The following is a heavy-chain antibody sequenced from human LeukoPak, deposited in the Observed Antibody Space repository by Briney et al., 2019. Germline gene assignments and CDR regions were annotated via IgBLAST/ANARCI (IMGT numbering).Heavy chain of an antibody. Sequence: SETLSLTCTVSGGSISSYYWSWIRQPPGKGLEWIGYIYYSGSTNYNPSLKSRVTISVDTSKKQFSLKLSSVTAADTAVYYCARVTSSGYYYVSNYFDYWGQGTLVTVSS. CDR3: ARVTSSGYYYVSNYFDY. CDR2: IYYSGST. CDR1: GGSISSYY. V-gene: IGHV4-59*01. J-gene: IGHJ4*02. D-gene: IGHD3-22*01.